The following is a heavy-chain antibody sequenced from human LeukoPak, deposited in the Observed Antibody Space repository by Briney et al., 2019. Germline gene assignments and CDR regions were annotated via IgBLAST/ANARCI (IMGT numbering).Heavy chain of an antibody. CDR3: ARAGGASNTWTYFDY. CDR2: INPSGGST. CDR1: GYTFSNYY. D-gene: IGHD1-1*01. J-gene: IGHJ4*02. V-gene: IGHV1-46*01. Sequence: GASVKVSCKASGYTFSNYYIHWVRQAPGQGLEWMGVINPSGGSTRYAQNFQDRITMTRDTSTSTVYMDLSSLRSEDTAVYYCARAGGASNTWTYFDYWGQGTLVTVSS.